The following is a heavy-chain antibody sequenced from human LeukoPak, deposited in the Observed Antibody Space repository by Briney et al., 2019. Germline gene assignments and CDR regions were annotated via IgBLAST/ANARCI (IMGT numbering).Heavy chain of an antibody. Sequence: ASVKVSCKASGYTFTGYYMHWVRQAPGQGLEWMGWINPNSGGTNYAQKFQGRVTMTRDTSISTAYMELSRLISDDTAVYYCARDTVTMVRPFDYWAQGTLVTVSS. D-gene: IGHD3-10*01. CDR2: INPNSGGT. CDR3: ARDTVTMVRPFDY. V-gene: IGHV1-2*02. J-gene: IGHJ4*02. CDR1: GYTFTGYY.